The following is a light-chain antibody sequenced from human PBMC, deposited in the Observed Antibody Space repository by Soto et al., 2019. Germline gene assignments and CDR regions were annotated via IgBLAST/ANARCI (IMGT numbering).Light chain of an antibody. CDR2: EVS. Sequence: QSVLTQPASVSGSPGQSITISCTGTSSDVGAYTSVSWYQQHPGKAPKLMIYEVSNRPSGVSNRFSGSKSANTASLTISGLQADDEAHYYCTSYAGSSNVFGTGTKVTVL. J-gene: IGLJ1*01. CDR1: SSDVGAYTS. V-gene: IGLV2-14*01. CDR3: TSYAGSSNV.